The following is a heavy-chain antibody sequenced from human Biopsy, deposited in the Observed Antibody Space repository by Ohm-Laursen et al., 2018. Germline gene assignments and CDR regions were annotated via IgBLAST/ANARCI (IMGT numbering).Heavy chain of an antibody. V-gene: IGHV1-69*13. D-gene: IGHD1-26*01. J-gene: IGHJ4*02. CDR1: GGTFINYA. CDR3: ARGPHSGSHSCFDY. Sequence: ASVKASCKASGGTFINYATSWVRQAPGQGLEWMGGIIPMFGTANYAQMFQGRVTVSADESTSTSYMELSSLTTEDTAIYYCARGPHSGSHSCFDYWGRGTLVTVSS. CDR2: IIPMFGTA.